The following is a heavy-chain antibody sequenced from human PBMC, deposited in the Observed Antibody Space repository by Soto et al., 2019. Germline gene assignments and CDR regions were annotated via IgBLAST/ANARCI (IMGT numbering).Heavy chain of an antibody. CDR2: ISYDGSNK. D-gene: IGHD3-16*01. CDR1: GFTFSSYG. J-gene: IGHJ4*02. Sequence: QVQLVESGGGVVQPGRSLRLSCAASGFTFSSYGMHWVRQAPGKGLEWVAVISYDGSNKYYADSVQGRFTISRDNSKNTLYLQMNSLRAEDTAMYYCAKDPLPVWGSYDSASYYLDHWGQGSLVTVSS. CDR3: AKDPLPVWGSYDSASYYLDH. V-gene: IGHV3-30*18.